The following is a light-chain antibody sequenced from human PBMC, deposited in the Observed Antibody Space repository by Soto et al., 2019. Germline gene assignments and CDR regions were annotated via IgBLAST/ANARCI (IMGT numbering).Light chain of an antibody. J-gene: IGLJ1*01. Sequence: QSVLTQPASVSGSPGQSITISCTGTSSDVGSYNLVSWHQQHPGKAPKLMIYEGSKRPSGVSNRFSGSKSGNTASLTISGLQAEDEADYYCCSYAGSSTLNYVFGTGTKVTVL. CDR2: EGS. CDR3: CSYAGSSTLNYV. V-gene: IGLV2-23*01. CDR1: SSDVGSYNL.